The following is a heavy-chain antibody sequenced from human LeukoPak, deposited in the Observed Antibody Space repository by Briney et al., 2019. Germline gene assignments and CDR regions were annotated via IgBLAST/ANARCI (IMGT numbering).Heavy chain of an antibody. CDR1: GFTFSDYY. J-gene: IGHJ5*02. CDR2: ISSSSSYT. Sequence: GGSLRLSCAASGFTFSDYYMSWIRQAPGKGLEWVSYISSSSSYTNYADSVKGRFTISRDNAKNSPYLQMNSLRAEDTAVYYCARDYGDYVGGNWFDPWGQGTLVTVSS. D-gene: IGHD4-17*01. V-gene: IGHV3-11*06. CDR3: ARDYGDYVGGNWFDP.